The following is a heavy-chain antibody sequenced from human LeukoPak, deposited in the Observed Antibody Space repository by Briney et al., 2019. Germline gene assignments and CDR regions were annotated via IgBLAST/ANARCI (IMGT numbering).Heavy chain of an antibody. Sequence: GGSLRLSCAASGFTFSSYAMSWVRQAPGKGLEWVSAISGSGGSTYYADSVKGRFTISRDNSKNTLYLQMNSLRAEDTAVYYCAKGYCSGGSCYSFRSYDAFDIWGQGTMVIVSS. CDR1: GFTFSSYA. CDR2: ISGSGGST. J-gene: IGHJ3*02. V-gene: IGHV3-23*01. CDR3: AKGYCSGGSCYSFRSYDAFDI. D-gene: IGHD2-15*01.